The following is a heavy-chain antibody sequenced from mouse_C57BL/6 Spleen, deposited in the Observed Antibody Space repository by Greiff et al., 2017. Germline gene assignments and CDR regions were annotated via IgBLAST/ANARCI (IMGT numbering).Heavy chain of an antibody. J-gene: IGHJ2*01. V-gene: IGHV1-82*01. CDR2: IYPGDGDT. CDR1: GYAFSSSW. D-gene: IGHD1-1*01. CDR3: AINYYGSSYDYFDY. Sequence: VKLQESGPELVKPGASVKISCKASGYAFSSSWMNWVKQRPGKGLEWIGRIYPGDGDTNYNGKFKGKATLTADKSSSTAYMQLSSLTSEDSAVYFCAINYYGSSYDYFDYWGQGTTLTVSS.